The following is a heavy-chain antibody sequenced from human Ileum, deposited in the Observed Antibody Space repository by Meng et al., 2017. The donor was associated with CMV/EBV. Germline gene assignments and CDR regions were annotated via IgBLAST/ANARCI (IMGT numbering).Heavy chain of an antibody. Sequence: GESLKISCAASGFTVSGNYFNWVRQAPGKGLEWVSLIHSDGRTYHADSVKGRFIISRDNSKNTLYVQMNSLRAEDTAVYYCARDSEPIVGATTGFDYWGQGTLVTVSS. V-gene: IGHV3-66*01. CDR1: GFTVSGNY. D-gene: IGHD1-26*01. CDR2: IHSDGRT. J-gene: IGHJ4*02. CDR3: ARDSEPIVGATTGFDY.